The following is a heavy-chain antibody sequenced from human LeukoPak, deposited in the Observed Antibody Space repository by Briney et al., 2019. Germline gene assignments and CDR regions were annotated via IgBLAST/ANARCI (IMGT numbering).Heavy chain of an antibody. D-gene: IGHD6-19*01. J-gene: IGHJ4*02. CDR3: ASSRSSSGRSLIDY. CDR2: IYYSGST. V-gene: IGHV4-59*01. CDR1: GGSINSYY. Sequence: PSETLSLTCTVSGGSINSYYWSWIRQPPGKGLEWVGYIYYSGSTNYKPSLKRRVTISVDTSKNQFSLKVSSVTAADTAVYYCASSRSSSGRSLIDYWGQGALVTVSS.